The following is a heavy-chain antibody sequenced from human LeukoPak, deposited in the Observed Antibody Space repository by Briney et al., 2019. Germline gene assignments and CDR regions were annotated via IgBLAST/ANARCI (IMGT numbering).Heavy chain of an antibody. CDR3: ARDLGLSGYDLLDY. CDR2: IKLDGTEK. Sequence: PGGSLRLSCAASGLTFSSYWMTWLRQAPGKGLEWVANIKLDGTEKYYVDSVKGRSTISRDNAKNSLDLQMNSLRVEDTAVYYCARDLGLSGYDLLDYWGQGTMVTVSS. J-gene: IGHJ4*02. CDR1: GLTFSSYW. V-gene: IGHV3-7*01. D-gene: IGHD5-12*01.